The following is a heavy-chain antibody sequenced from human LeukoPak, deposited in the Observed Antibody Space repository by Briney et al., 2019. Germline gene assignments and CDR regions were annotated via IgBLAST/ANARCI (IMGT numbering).Heavy chain of an antibody. Sequence: SETLSLTCTVSGGSISSYYWSWIRQPPGKGLEWIGYIYYSGSTNYNPSLKSRVTISVDTSKNQSSLKLSSVTAADTAVYYCAGGYYDILTGPNFDYWGQGTLVTVSS. CDR3: AGGYYDILTGPNFDY. J-gene: IGHJ4*02. D-gene: IGHD3-9*01. V-gene: IGHV4-59*01. CDR1: GGSISSYY. CDR2: IYYSGST.